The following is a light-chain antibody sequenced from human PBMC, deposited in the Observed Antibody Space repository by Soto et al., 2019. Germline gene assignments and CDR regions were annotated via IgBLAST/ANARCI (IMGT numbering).Light chain of an antibody. CDR3: QQYNNWRWT. CDR2: GAS. V-gene: IGKV3-15*01. CDR1: QSVSSN. J-gene: IGKJ1*01. Sequence: DIVFTQSPATLSVSPGERATLSCRASQSVSSNLAWYQQKPGQAPRLLIYGASTRATGIPARFSGSGSGTEFTLTISSLQSEDFAVYYCQQYNNWRWTFGQGTKVDIK.